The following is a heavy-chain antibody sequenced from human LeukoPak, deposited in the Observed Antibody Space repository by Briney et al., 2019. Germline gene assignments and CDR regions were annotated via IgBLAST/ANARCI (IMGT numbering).Heavy chain of an antibody. Sequence: AGSLRLSCAAYGFTFSNTCMSWVRQAPGKGLEWVGRIKSKSNGWTTDYAAPVKGRFTISRNDSKHTLYLQMNSLKTEDTAVYYCITGPYDYVWGSYRAFDYWGQGTLVTVSS. CDR3: ITGPYDYVWGSYRAFDY. D-gene: IGHD3-16*02. J-gene: IGHJ4*02. CDR2: IKSKSNGWTT. V-gene: IGHV3-15*01. CDR1: GFTFSNTC.